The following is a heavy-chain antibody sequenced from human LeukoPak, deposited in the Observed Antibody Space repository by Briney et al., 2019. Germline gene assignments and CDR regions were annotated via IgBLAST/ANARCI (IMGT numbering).Heavy chain of an antibody. D-gene: IGHD6-6*01. J-gene: IGHJ4*02. CDR3: ARPSSIAFHFDY. CDR1: GFTFSSYA. CDR2: ISNGGHST. V-gene: IGHV3-23*01. Sequence: GGSLRLSCAASGFTFSSYAGGWVRQAPGKGLEWVSTISNGGHSTYYADSVKGRFTISRDNSKNTVSLQMNNLRAEDTAVYYCARPSSIAFHFDYWGQGTLVTVSS.